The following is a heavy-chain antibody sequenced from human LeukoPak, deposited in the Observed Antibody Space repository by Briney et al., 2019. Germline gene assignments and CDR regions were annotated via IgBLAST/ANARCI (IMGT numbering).Heavy chain of an antibody. CDR3: ARRPRGQQLVQSEVSPFDY. CDR1: GYSFTSYW. V-gene: IGHV5-51*01. D-gene: IGHD6-13*01. CDR2: IYPGDSDT. Sequence: GESLKISCKGSGYSFTSYWIGWVRQMPGKGLEWMGIIYPGDSDTRYSPSFQGQVTISADKSISTAYLQWSSLRASDTAMFYCARRPRGQQLVQSEVSPFDYWGQGTLVTVSS. J-gene: IGHJ4*02.